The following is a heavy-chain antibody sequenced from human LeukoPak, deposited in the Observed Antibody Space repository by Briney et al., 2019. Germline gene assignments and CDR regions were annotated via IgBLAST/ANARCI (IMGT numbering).Heavy chain of an antibody. Sequence: PSETLSLTCTVSGGSISSYYWSWIRQPPGKGLEWIGYIYYSGTTKYNPSLRSRVTISVDTSKNQFSLRLSSVTAADTAMYYCARHSGDYSGTYPLDYWGQGTLVTVSS. CDR1: GGSISSYY. J-gene: IGHJ4*02. V-gene: IGHV4-59*08. CDR3: ARHSGDYSGTYPLDY. CDR2: IYYSGTT. D-gene: IGHD3-10*01.